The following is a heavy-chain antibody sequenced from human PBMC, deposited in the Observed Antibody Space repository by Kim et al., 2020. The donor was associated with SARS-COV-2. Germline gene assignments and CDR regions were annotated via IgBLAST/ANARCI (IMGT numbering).Heavy chain of an antibody. J-gene: IGHJ3*02. CDR2: IKSKTDGGTT. CDR3: TTSRILLAYAFDI. CDR1: GFTFSNAW. V-gene: IGHV3-15*01. Sequence: GGSLRLSCAASGFTFSNAWMSWVRQAPGKGLEWVGRIKSKTDGGTTDYAAPVKGRFTISRDDSKNTLYLQMNSLKTEDTAVYYCTTSRILLAYAFDIWGQGTMVTVSS. D-gene: IGHD2-15*01.